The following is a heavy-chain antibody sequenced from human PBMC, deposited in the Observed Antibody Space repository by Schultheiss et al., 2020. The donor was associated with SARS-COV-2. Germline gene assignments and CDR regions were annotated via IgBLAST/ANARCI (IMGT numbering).Heavy chain of an antibody. Sequence: GGSLRLSCAASGFTFDDYAMHWVRQAPGKGLEWVSSISSSSSYIYYADSVKGRFTISRDNAKNSLYLQMNSLRAEDTAVYYCARDPLPRGSRVPAADYFDYWGQGTLVTVSS. CDR2: ISSSSSYI. J-gene: IGHJ4*02. D-gene: IGHD2-2*01. CDR1: GFTFDDYA. CDR3: ARDPLPRGSRVPAADYFDY. V-gene: IGHV3-21*01.